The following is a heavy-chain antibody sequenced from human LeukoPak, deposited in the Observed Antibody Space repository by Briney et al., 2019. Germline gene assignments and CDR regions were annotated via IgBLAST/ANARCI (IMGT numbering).Heavy chain of an antibody. Sequence: GGSLRLSCAASGFTFSSYTMNWVRQAPGKGLEWVGRIKSKGDGGTIDYAAPVKGRFNISRDDSQNTVYLQMNSLKTDDTAVYYCCTTVRWDQQGSDHWGQGTLVIVSS. CDR2: IKSKGDGGTI. J-gene: IGHJ4*02. CDR3: CTTVRWDQQGSDH. V-gene: IGHV3-15*01. D-gene: IGHD4-23*01. CDR1: GFTFSSYT.